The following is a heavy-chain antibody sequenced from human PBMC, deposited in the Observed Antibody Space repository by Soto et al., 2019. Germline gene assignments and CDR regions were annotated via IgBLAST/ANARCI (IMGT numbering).Heavy chain of an antibody. CDR1: GYTFTSYG. Sequence: QVQLVQSGAEVKKPGASVKVSCKASGYTFTSYGISWVRQAPGQGLEWMGWISAYNGNTNYAQKLQGRVTMTTDTSTSTAYMELRSLRSDDTAVYYCARDFSGRKWELLRASAFDIWGQGTMVTVSS. V-gene: IGHV1-18*01. CDR3: ARDFSGRKWELLRASAFDI. CDR2: ISAYNGNT. D-gene: IGHD1-26*01. J-gene: IGHJ3*02.